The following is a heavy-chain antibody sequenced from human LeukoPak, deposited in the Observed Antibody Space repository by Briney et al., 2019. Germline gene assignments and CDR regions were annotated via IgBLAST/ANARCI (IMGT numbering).Heavy chain of an antibody. CDR3: ARVSYYYDSTEYFDY. V-gene: IGHV1-18*01. D-gene: IGHD3-22*01. J-gene: IGHJ4*02. Sequence: GASVKVSCKASGYTFTSYGISWVRQAPGQGLEWMGWISAYNGNTNYAQKLQGRVTMTTDTSTSTAYMELRSLRSDDTAVYYCARVSYYYDSTEYFDYWGQGTLVTVSS. CDR1: GYTFTSYG. CDR2: ISAYNGNT.